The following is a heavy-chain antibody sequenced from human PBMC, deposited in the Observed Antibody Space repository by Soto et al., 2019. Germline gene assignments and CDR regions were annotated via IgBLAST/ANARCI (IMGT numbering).Heavy chain of an antibody. CDR1: GYTFISHA. CDR2: INAVSDNT. J-gene: IGHJ4*02. V-gene: IGHV1-3*01. D-gene: IGHD6-13*01. Sequence: ASVKVSCKASGYTFISHAIHWVRQAPGQGLEWMGWINAVSDNTKYSGKFQGRVTITRDTSASTAYMDLSSLRSEDTAVYYCARGTGSSWFDYWGQGTLVTVSS. CDR3: ARGTGSSWFDY.